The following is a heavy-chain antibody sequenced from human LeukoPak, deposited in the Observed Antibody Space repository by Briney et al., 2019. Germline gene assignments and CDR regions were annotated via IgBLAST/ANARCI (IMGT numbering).Heavy chain of an antibody. CDR2: IYYSGST. D-gene: IGHD2-2*02. J-gene: IGHJ4*02. V-gene: IGHV4-59*01. CDR3: ARVAEVCSSTSCYIPV. Sequence: PSETLSPTCTVSGGSISSYYWSWIRQPPGKGLEWIGYIYYSGSTNYNPSLKSRVTISVDTSKNQFSLKLSSVTAADTAVYYCARVAEVCSSTSCYIPVWGQGTLVTVSS. CDR1: GGSISSYY.